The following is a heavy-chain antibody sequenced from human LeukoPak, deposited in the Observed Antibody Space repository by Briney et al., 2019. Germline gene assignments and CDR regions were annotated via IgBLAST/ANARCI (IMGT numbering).Heavy chain of an antibody. Sequence: SETLSLTCTVSGGSISSSSYYWGWIRQPPGKGLEWIGSIYYSGSTYYNPSLKSRVTISVDTSKNQFSLKLSSVTAADTAVYYCAREGLYYDYVWGSYRYTHFDYWGQGTLVTVSS. D-gene: IGHD3-16*02. CDR3: AREGLYYDYVWGSYRYTHFDY. CDR2: IYYSGST. V-gene: IGHV4-39*07. CDR1: GGSISSSSYY. J-gene: IGHJ4*02.